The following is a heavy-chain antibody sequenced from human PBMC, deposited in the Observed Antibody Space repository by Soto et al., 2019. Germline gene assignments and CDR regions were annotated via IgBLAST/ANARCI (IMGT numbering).Heavy chain of an antibody. CDR1: GGSITSDDYY. J-gene: IGHJ4*02. Sequence: QVQLQESGPGLVKPSQSLSLTCTVSGGSITSDDYYWSWIRQPPGRGLEWIGYIFYSGSTHYNPSLKSRFIISLDTSKKQVSLKLSSVTAADTAVYYCASANGGGDCSYRHDRYYFESWGQGTLVTVSS. CDR2: IFYSGST. V-gene: IGHV4-30-4*01. D-gene: IGHD2-21*02. CDR3: ASANGGGDCSYRHDRYYFES.